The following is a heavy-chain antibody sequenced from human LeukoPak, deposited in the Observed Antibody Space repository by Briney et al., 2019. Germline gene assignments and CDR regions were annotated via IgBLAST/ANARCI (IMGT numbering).Heavy chain of an antibody. CDR1: GFTFSSYS. CDR2: ISYDGSNK. J-gene: IGHJ4*02. CDR3: AREAYPTSSPSYSSGYYFDY. Sequence: GGSLRLSCAASGFTFSSYSMNWVRQAPGKGLEWVAVISYDGSNKYYADSVKGRFTISRDNSKNTLYLQMNSLRAEDTAVYYCAREAYPTSSPSYSSGYYFDYWGQGTLVTVSS. V-gene: IGHV3-30*03. D-gene: IGHD6-19*01.